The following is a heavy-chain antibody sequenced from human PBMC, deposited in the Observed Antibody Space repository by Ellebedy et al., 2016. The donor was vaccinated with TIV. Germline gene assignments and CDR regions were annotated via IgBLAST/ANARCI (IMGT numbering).Heavy chain of an antibody. J-gene: IGHJ4*02. CDR3: AKVAGISSWYAEY. D-gene: IGHD6-13*01. CDR2: ISNSGDTT. Sequence: PGGSLRLSCAASGFTFSCCAMSWVRHPPGKGLDWVSVISNSGDTTYADSLKVRFTISRDTSINTLYLQMNSLRAADTAIYYCAKVAGISSWYAEYWGQGTLVTVSS. V-gene: IGHV3-23*01. CDR1: GFTFSCCA.